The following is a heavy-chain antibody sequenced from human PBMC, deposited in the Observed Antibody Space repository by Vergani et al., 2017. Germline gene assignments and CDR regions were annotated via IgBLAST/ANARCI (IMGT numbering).Heavy chain of an antibody. CDR3: ARERYCSSTSCYPLDY. CDR1: GGSISSSNW. D-gene: IGHD2-2*01. V-gene: IGHV4-4*03. J-gene: IGHJ4*02. CDR2: IYHSGST. Sequence: QVQLQESGPGLVKPPGTLSLTCAVSGGSISSSNWWSWVRQPPGKGLEWIGEIYHSGSTNYNPSLKSRVTISVDTSKNQFSLKLSSVTAADTAVYYCARERYCSSTSCYPLDYWGQGTLVTVSS.